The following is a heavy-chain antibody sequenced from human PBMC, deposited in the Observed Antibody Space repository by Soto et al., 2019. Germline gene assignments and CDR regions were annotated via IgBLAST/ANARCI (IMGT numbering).Heavy chain of an antibody. D-gene: IGHD6-6*01. CDR2: ISGRGDRT. Sequence: GSLRLSCAASGFTFSGYAMAWVRQAPGKGLEWVSSISGRGDRTYYADSVKGRFTISRDNSKNTLSLQMNRLRAEDTALYYCARGPYSDSSEWFDPWGQGTLVTVSS. CDR1: GFTFSGYA. CDR3: ARGPYSDSSEWFDP. J-gene: IGHJ5*02. V-gene: IGHV3-23*01.